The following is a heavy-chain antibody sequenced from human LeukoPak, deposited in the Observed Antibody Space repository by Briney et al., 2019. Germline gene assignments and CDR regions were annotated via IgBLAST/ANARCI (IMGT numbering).Heavy chain of an antibody. CDR3: ARAPYYSDFVVSHDED. Sequence: SETLSLTCTVSGGSISSYYWSWIRQPAGKGLEWIGRIYTSGSTNYNPSLKSRVTMSVDTSKNQFSLKLSSVTAADTAVYYCARAPYYSDFVVSHDEDWGQGTLVTVSS. CDR2: IYTSGST. V-gene: IGHV4-4*07. J-gene: IGHJ4*02. D-gene: IGHD3-22*01. CDR1: GGSISSYY.